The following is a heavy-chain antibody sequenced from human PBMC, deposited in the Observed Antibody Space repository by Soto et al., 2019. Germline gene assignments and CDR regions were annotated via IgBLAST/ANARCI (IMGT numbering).Heavy chain of an antibody. CDR2: IIPIVGTA. Sequence: QVQLVQSGAEVKKPGSSVKVSCKASGGTFSSYAISWVRQAPGQGLEWMGGIIPIVGTANYAQKFQGRVTIAADESTSTSYMELSSLRSEDTAVYYCAGGTAYCGGDCYSDYWGQGALVTVSS. D-gene: IGHD2-21*02. V-gene: IGHV1-69*12. CDR3: AGGTAYCGGDCYSDY. J-gene: IGHJ4*02. CDR1: GGTFSSYA.